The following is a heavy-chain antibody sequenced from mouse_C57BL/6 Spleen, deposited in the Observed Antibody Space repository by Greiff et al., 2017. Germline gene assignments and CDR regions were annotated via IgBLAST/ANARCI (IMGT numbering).Heavy chain of an antibody. CDR3: ARFDYDGFYAMDY. D-gene: IGHD2-4*01. V-gene: IGHV5-17*01. CDR2: ISSGSSTI. Sequence: EVKLMESGGGLVKPGGSLKLSCAASGFTFSDYGMHWVRQAPEKGLEWVAYISSGSSTIYYADTVKGRFTFSRDNATNTLFLQMTSLRSEDTAMYYCARFDYDGFYAMDYWGQGTSVTVSS. J-gene: IGHJ4*01. CDR1: GFTFSDYG.